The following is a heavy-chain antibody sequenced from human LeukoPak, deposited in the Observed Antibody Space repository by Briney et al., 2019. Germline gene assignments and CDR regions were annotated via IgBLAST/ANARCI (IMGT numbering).Heavy chain of an antibody. V-gene: IGHV3-30*02. CDR2: IQNSGGDK. J-gene: IGHJ4*02. Sequence: GGSLRLSCAASGIRFSGSGMRWVRQPPGKGLEWVSFIQNSGGDKYYADSVKGRCTVSRETSQNTVYLQMNTLRPEDTAVYYCAREVGVVVAGTFDYWGQGTLVTVS. CDR1: GIRFSGSG. CDR3: AREVGVVVAGTFDY. D-gene: IGHD6-19*01.